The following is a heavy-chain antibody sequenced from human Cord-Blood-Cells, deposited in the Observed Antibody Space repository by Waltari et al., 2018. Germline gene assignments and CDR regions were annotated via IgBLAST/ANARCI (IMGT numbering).Heavy chain of an antibody. CDR2: IYTSGST. J-gene: IGHJ6*02. Sequence: QVQLQESGPGLVKPSETLSLTCTVSGGSISSYYWSWNRQPPGKGLEWIGRIYTSGSTNYNPSLKSRVTMSVDTSKNQFSLKLSSVTAADTAVYYCARDSVVATRRRYYYYYGMDVWGQGTTVTVSS. CDR1: GGSISSYY. D-gene: IGHD5-12*01. V-gene: IGHV4-4*07. CDR3: ARDSVVATRRRYYYYYGMDV.